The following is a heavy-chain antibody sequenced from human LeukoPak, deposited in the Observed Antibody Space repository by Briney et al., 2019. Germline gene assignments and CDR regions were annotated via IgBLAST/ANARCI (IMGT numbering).Heavy chain of an antibody. D-gene: IGHD6-13*01. CDR1: GFTFSSYG. CDR2: IWYDGSNK. CDR3: AKSEVAAAPDY. Sequence: PGGSLRLSXAASGFTFSSYGMHWVRQAPGKGLEWVAVIWYDGSNKYYADSVKGRFTISRDNSKNTLYLQMNSLRAEDTAVYYCAKSEVAAAPDYWGQGTLVTVSS. J-gene: IGHJ4*02. V-gene: IGHV3-33*06.